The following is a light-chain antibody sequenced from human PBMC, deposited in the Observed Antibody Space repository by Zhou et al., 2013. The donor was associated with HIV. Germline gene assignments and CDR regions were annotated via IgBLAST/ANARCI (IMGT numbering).Light chain of an antibody. CDR3: QQYKIYPLT. Sequence: DIQMTQSPSSLSASVGDRVTITCRASQSISTYLNWYQQKPGKAPKLLIYAESNLQSGVPSRFSGRGSGTDFTLTISNLQPEDIATYYCQQYKIYPLTFGGGTKVEIK. CDR1: QSISTY. J-gene: IGKJ4*01. V-gene: IGKV1-39*01. CDR2: AES.